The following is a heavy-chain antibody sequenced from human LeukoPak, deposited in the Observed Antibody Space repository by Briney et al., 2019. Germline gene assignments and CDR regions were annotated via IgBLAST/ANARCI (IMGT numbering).Heavy chain of an antibody. Sequence: AGGSLRLSCAASGFTFSSYAMSWVRQAPGKGLEWVSAISGSGGSTYYADSVKGRFTISRDNSKNTLYLQMNSLRAEDTAVYYCAKIRKYGPDAFDIWGQGTMVAVSS. CDR1: GFTFSSYA. V-gene: IGHV3-23*01. CDR3: AKIRKYGPDAFDI. CDR2: ISGSGGST. J-gene: IGHJ3*02. D-gene: IGHD1-14*01.